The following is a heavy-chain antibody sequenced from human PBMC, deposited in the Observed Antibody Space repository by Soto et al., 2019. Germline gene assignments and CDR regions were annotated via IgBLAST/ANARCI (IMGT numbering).Heavy chain of an antibody. CDR2: IDYSGGT. D-gene: IGHD3-3*01. J-gene: IGHJ4*02. Sequence: PSETLSLTCTVSSGSISSGDYYWSWIRQHPGKGLEWIGNIDYSGGTHYNPSFKSRVTISVDTSQDQFFLRLTSLTAADTAVYYCARAPQSFWSGYSNGYVFDYWGQGTLVTVSS. CDR3: ARAPQSFWSGYSNGYVFDY. V-gene: IGHV4-31*03. CDR1: SGSISSGDYY.